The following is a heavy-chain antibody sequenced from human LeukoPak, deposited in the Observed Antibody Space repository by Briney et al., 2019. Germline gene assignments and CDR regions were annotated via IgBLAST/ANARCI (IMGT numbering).Heavy chain of an antibody. Sequence: GASVKVSCKASGYTLTGYYMHWVRQAPGQGLEWMGWINANSGGTNYAQKFQGGVTTTTETSISTAYMELSRLRSVDTAVYYCARDWYYYGSGSHDYWGQGTLVTVSS. CDR2: INANSGGT. CDR1: GYTLTGYY. CDR3: ARDWYYYGSGSHDY. J-gene: IGHJ4*02. V-gene: IGHV1-2*02. D-gene: IGHD3-10*01.